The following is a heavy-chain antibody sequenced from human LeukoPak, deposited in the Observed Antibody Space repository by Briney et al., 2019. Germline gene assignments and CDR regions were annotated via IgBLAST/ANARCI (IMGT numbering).Heavy chain of an antibody. CDR1: GYTFTSYY. V-gene: IGHV1-46*01. D-gene: IGHD5-24*01. J-gene: IGHJ4*02. Sequence: ASVKVSCKASGYTFTSYYMHWVRQAPGQGLEWMGIINPSGGSTSYAQKFQGRITMTRDTSISTAYMELSRLRSDDTAVYYCARSLEMASIAVDYWGQGTLVTVSS. CDR3: ARSLEMASIAVDY. CDR2: INPSGGST.